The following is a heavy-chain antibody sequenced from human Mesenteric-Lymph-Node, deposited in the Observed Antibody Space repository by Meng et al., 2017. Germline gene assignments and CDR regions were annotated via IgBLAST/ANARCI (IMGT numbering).Heavy chain of an antibody. J-gene: IGHJ6*02. CDR3: ASSYCGGDCGYYYNYGMDV. CDR2: IYTSGST. CDR1: GGSISSGSYY. Sequence: SETLSLTCTVSGGSISSGSYYWSWIRQPAGKGLEWIGRIYTSGSTNYNPSLKGRVTISVDTPKKKFSLELSSVTAADTAVYFCASSYCGGDCGYYYNYGMDVWGQGTTVTVSS. D-gene: IGHD2-21*01. V-gene: IGHV4-61*02.